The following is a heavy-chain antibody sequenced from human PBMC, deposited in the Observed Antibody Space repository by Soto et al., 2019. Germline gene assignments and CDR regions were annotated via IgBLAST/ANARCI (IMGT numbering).Heavy chain of an antibody. Sequence: DVLLVECGGGLGKPGGSLRLSCAASGFTFHMAWLSWVRQAPGKGLEWVGRVGGNTESGTTDYAAPVKGRFTISRDDSKNTVNLQMNSQKTENTAVYYCTLSGGYSNSHPGFDPWGQGTPVIVSS. D-gene: IGHD6-13*01. CDR2: VGGNTESGTT. CDR3: TLSGGYSNSHPGFDP. J-gene: IGHJ5*02. V-gene: IGHV3-15*04. CDR1: GFTFHMAW.